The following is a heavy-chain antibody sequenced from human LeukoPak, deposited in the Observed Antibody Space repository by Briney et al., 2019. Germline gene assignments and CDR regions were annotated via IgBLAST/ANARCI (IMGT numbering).Heavy chain of an antibody. CDR3: ARDSSTYALHYYYMDV. CDR2: IYFSGGT. CDR1: GDSISSSNCY. Sequence: SETLSLTCTASGDSISSSNCYWGWIRQPPGKGLEWIGSIYFSGGTYYNASLKSRVTISVDTSKNQFSLKLSSVTAADTAVYYCARDSSTYALHYYYMDVWGKGATVTVSS. J-gene: IGHJ6*03. D-gene: IGHD6-13*01. V-gene: IGHV4-39*07.